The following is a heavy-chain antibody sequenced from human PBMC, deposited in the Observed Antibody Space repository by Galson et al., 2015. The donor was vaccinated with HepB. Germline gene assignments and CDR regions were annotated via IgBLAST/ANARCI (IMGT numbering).Heavy chain of an antibody. D-gene: IGHD1-26*01. V-gene: IGHV3-33*01. CDR1: GFTFSSYG. Sequence: SLRLSCAASGFTFSSYGMHWVRQAPGKGLEWVAVIWYDGSNKYYADSVKGRFTISRDNSKNTLYLQMNSLRAEDTAVYYCARDYDIVGARGAFDIWGQGTMATVSS. CDR3: ARDYDIVGARGAFDI. J-gene: IGHJ3*02. CDR2: IWYDGSNK.